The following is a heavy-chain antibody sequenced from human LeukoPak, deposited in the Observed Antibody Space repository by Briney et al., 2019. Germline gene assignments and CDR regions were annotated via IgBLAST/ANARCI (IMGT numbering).Heavy chain of an antibody. J-gene: IGHJ4*02. CDR2: ISSSSSTI. D-gene: IGHD6-13*01. Sequence: GGSLRLSCAASGFTFSSYSMNWVRRAPGKGLEWVSYISSSSSTIYYADSVKGRFTISRDNAKNSLYLQMNSLRAEDTAVYYCARESSSSWRDFDYWGQGTLVTVSS. CDR1: GFTFSSYS. V-gene: IGHV3-48*01. CDR3: ARESSSSWRDFDY.